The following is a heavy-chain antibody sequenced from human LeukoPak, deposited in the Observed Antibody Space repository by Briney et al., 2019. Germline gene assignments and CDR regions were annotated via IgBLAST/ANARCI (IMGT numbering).Heavy chain of an antibody. J-gene: IGHJ4*02. Sequence: SETLSLTCTVSGGSISRYSWSWIRQPAGKGLEWIGRIYTSGSTNYNPSLTSRVTISIDKSKNHFSLNLSSVTAADTGVYYCARHNTIFGVLVPLDYWGQGTLVTVSS. CDR1: GGSISRYS. CDR3: ARHNTIFGVLVPLDY. CDR2: IYTSGST. V-gene: IGHV4-4*07. D-gene: IGHD3-3*01.